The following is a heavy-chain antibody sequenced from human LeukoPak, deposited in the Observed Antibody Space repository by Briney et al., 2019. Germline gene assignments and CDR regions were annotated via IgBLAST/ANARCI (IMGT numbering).Heavy chain of an antibody. Sequence: GGSLRLSCAAAGFTFSGSAMHWVRQAPGKGLEWVSAISISGDKTYYTDSVKGRFTISRDNSKNTVYLQMNSLRPDDTAVYYCAKEIRPNDYWGQGTLVTVSS. CDR1: GFTFSGSA. CDR2: ISISGDKT. CDR3: AKEIRPNDY. V-gene: IGHV3-23*01. D-gene: IGHD4-17*01. J-gene: IGHJ4*02.